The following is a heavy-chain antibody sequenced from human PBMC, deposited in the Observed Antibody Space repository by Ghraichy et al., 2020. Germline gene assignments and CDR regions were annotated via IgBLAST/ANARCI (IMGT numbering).Heavy chain of an antibody. J-gene: IGHJ4*02. CDR1: GGYIPSHY. CDR2: LASSGNT. D-gene: IGHD6-19*01. Sequence: ETPSLTCTVSGGYIPSHYWSWIRQPPGKGLEWIGYLASSGNTDYNPSLKSRVSISVDTSKSQFSLNLTSVTAADTAVYFCVRHGGGSGWLRVPDYWGQGTLVTVSS. V-gene: IGHV4-59*08. CDR3: VRHGGGSGWLRVPDY.